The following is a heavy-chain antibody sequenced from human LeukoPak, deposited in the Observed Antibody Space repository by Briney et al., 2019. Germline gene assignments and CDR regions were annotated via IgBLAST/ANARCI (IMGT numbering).Heavy chain of an antibody. CDR1: GYTFTSYD. CDR3: ARGDIVVVPAANAGGNWFDP. CDR2: MNPNSGNT. V-gene: IGHV1-8*01. J-gene: IGHJ5*02. Sequence: ASVKVSCKASGYTFTSYDINWVRQATGQGLEWMGWMNPNSGNTGYAQKFQGRVTMTRSTSISTAYMELSSLRSEDTAVYYCARGDIVVVPAANAGGNWFDPWGQGTLVTVSS. D-gene: IGHD2-2*01.